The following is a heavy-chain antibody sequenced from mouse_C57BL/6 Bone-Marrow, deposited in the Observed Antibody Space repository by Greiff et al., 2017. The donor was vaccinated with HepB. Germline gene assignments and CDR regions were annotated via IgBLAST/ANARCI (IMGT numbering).Heavy chain of an antibody. Sequence: QVQLQQSGAELVKPGASVKLSCKASGYTFTSYWMHWVKQRPGQGLEWIGMIHPNSGSTNYNEKFKSKATLTVDKSSSTAYMQLSSLTSEDSAVYYCARAPARFITTVVATRYFDVWGTGTTVTVSS. CDR3: ARAPARFITTVVATRYFDV. V-gene: IGHV1-64*01. CDR1: GYTFTSYW. J-gene: IGHJ1*03. CDR2: IHPNSGST. D-gene: IGHD1-1*01.